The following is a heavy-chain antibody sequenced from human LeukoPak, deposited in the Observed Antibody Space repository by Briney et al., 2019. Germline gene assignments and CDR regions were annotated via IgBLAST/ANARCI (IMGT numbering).Heavy chain of an antibody. CDR2: INYRGTT. CDR1: GGPISSGDYY. V-gene: IGHV4-39*07. J-gene: IGHJ4*02. D-gene: IGHD1-26*01. Sequence: SETLSLTCTVSGGPISSGDYYWGWIRQPPGMGPEWIGSINYRGTTYYNPSLQSRDAISVDTSKNQFSLQLTSVTATDTAVYYCARVSRDSGNYYTFLDYWGQGTLVTVSS. CDR3: ARVSRDSGNYYTFLDY.